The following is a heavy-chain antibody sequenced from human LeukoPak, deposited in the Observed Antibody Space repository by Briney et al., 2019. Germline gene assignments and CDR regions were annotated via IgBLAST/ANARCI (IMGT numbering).Heavy chain of an antibody. V-gene: IGHV3-21*01. J-gene: IGHJ3*02. CDR2: ISSSSSYI. Sequence: GGSLRLSCAASKFTFSNYSMNWVRQAPGKGLEWVSSISSSSSYIYYADSVKGRFTISRDNAKNSLYLQMNSLRAEDTAVYYCARFTYTDDAFDIWGQGTMVTVSS. CDR1: KFTFSNYS. D-gene: IGHD3-16*01. CDR3: ARFTYTDDAFDI.